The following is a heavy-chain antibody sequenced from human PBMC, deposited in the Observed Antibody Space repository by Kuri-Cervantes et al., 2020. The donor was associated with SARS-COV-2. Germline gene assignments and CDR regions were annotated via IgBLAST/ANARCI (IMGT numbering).Heavy chain of an antibody. CDR1: GFTFSSYG. Sequence: GGSLRPSCAASGFTFSSYGMHWVRQAPGKGLEWVAFIRYDGSNKYYADSVKGRFTISRDNSKNTLYRQMNSLRAEDTAVYYCATALVDYFDYWGQGTLVTVSS. J-gene: IGHJ4*02. CDR3: ATALVDYFDY. CDR2: IRYDGSNK. V-gene: IGHV3-30*02. D-gene: IGHD3-16*02.